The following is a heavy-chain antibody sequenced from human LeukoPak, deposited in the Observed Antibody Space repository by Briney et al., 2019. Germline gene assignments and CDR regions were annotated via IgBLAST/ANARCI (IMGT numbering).Heavy chain of an antibody. CDR2: ISSSSSTI. Sequence: GGSLRLSCAAYAFTFSSYSMNWVRQAQGKGLEWVSYISSSSSTIYYADSVKGRFTISRDNAKNSLYLQMNSLRAEDTAVYYCARGERYGDLDYWGQGTLVTVSS. V-gene: IGHV3-48*01. CDR1: AFTFSSYS. CDR3: ARGERYGDLDY. J-gene: IGHJ4*02. D-gene: IGHD4-17*01.